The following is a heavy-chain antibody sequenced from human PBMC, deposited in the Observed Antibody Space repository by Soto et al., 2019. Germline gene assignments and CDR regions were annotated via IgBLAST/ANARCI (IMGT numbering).Heavy chain of an antibody. CDR2: VFYTGFT. Sequence: SETLSITCAVSGGSISGSCYYWGWLRQSPGRGPEWIGSVFYTGFTSYNPSLESRVSVSVDTSKNQFSLKVSAVTAADTAVYYCASSQKGYNWNYFDHWGQGALVTVSS. V-gene: IGHV4-39*01. D-gene: IGHD1-20*01. J-gene: IGHJ4*02. CDR1: GGSISGSCYY. CDR3: ASSQKGYNWNYFDH.